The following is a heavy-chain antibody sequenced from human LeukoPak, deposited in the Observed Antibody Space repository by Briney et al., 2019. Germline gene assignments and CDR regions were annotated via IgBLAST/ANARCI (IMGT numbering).Heavy chain of an antibody. D-gene: IGHD6-13*01. V-gene: IGHV1-69*05. J-gene: IGHJ6*03. CDR2: IVPIFGTA. CDR3: ARDGRGGSWPSYYYYYYMDV. Sequence: ASVKVSCKASGGTFISYAISWVRQAPGQGLEWMGGIVPIFGTANYAQKFQGRVTITTDESTSTAYMELSSLRSEDTAVYYCARDGRGGSWPSYYYYYYMDVWGKGTTVTVSS. CDR1: GGTFISYA.